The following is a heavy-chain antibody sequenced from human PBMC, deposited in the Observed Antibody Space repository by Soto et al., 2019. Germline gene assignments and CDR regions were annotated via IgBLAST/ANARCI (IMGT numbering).Heavy chain of an antibody. CDR3: AKKHSPAGDAGCPTS. CDR2: TSASGTNT. D-gene: IGHD2-2*01. CDR1: GFAFGTYA. J-gene: IGHJ4*02. Sequence: EEQLLESGGGLVQPGGSLRLSCAGSGFAFGTYAMSWVRQAPGKGLEWVSGTSASGTNTYYADSVRGRFTISRDNSKNTLYLQMNSLRAEDTAVYYCAKKHSPAGDAGCPTSWGQGTLVTVSP. V-gene: IGHV3-23*01.